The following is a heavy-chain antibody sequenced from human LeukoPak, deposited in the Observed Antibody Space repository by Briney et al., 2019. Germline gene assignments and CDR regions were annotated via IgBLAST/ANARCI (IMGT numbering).Heavy chain of an antibody. CDR1: GFTFDDYA. V-gene: IGHV3-9*01. CDR2: ISWNSGSI. Sequence: GGSLRLSCAASGFTFDDYAMHWVRQAPGKGLEWVSGISWNSGSIGYADSVKGRFTISRDNAKNSLYLQMNSLRAEDTALYYCAKDLSSAVAGRFDPWGQGTLVTVSS. CDR3: AKDLSSAVAGRFDP. D-gene: IGHD6-19*01. J-gene: IGHJ5*02.